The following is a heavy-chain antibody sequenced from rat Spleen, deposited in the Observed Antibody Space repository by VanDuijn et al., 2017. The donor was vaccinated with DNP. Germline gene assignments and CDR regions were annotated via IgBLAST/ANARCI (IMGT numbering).Heavy chain of an antibody. CDR2: INTSGGST. D-gene: IGHD3-3*01. J-gene: IGHJ2*01. CDR3: TRDRGITVPTPFDY. V-gene: IGHV5-46*01. Sequence: EVQLVESGGGLVESGRSMKLSCAASGFTFSSFPLAWVRQAPTKGLEWVATINTSGGSTYYRDSVKGRFTISRDNAKNTLYLQMNRLRSEDTATYYCTRDRGITVPTPFDYWGQGVMVTVSS. CDR1: GFTFSSFP.